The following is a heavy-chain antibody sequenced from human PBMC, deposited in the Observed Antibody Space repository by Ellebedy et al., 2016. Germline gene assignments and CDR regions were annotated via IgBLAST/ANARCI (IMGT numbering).Heavy chain of an antibody. CDR1: GFTFSSYG. V-gene: IGHV3-30*18. J-gene: IGHJ6*02. Sequence: GVSLKISXAASGFTFSSYGMHWVRQAPGKGLEWVAVISYDGSNKYYADSVKGRFTISRDNSKNTLYLQMNSLRAEDTAVYYCAKDRNPYYYYGMDVWGQGTTVTVSS. CDR2: ISYDGSNK. CDR3: AKDRNPYYYYGMDV.